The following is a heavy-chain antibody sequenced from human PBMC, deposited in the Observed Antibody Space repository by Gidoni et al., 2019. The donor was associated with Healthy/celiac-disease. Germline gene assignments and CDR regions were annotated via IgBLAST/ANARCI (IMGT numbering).Heavy chain of an antibody. CDR3: ARDKSGHDYVWGSYRIQAPDY. V-gene: IGHV1-18*01. CDR1: GYTFTSYG. D-gene: IGHD3-16*02. CDR2: ISAYHGNT. J-gene: IGHJ4*02. Sequence: QVQLVQSGAEVKKPGASVKVSCKASGYTFTSYGISWLRQAPGQGLEWMGWISAYHGNTNYAQKLQGRVTMTTDTSTSTAYMELRSLRSDDTAVYYCARDKSGHDYVWGSYRIQAPDYWGQGTLVTVSS.